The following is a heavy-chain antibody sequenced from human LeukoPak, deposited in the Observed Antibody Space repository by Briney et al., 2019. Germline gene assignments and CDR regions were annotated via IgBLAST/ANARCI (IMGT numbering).Heavy chain of an antibody. CDR3: AKSGIAAAGTFRSYYYYGMDV. Sequence: GGSLRLSCAASGFTFSSYAMSWVRQAPGKGLEWVSATSGSGGSTYYADSVKGRFTISRDNSKNTLYLQMNSLRAEDTAVYYCAKSGIAAAGTFRSYYYYGMDVWGKGTTVTVSS. CDR1: GFTFSSYA. J-gene: IGHJ6*04. CDR2: TSGSGGST. D-gene: IGHD6-13*01. V-gene: IGHV3-23*01.